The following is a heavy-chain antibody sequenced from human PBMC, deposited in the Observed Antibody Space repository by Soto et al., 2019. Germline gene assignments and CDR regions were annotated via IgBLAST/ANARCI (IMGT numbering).Heavy chain of an antibody. J-gene: IGHJ4*02. CDR2: ISGSCGST. CDR3: AKAVAATPDY. Sequence: VGSLRLSCAASGFTFSSYAMSWVRQAPGKWLESVSAISGSCGSTYYADSVKGRFTISRDNSKNTLYLQMNSLRAEDTAVYYCAKAVAATPDYWGQGTLVTVSS. CDR1: GFTFSSYA. V-gene: IGHV3-23*01. D-gene: IGHD2-15*01.